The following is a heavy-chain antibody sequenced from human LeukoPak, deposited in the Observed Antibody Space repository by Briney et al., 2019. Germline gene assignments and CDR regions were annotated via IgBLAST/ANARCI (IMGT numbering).Heavy chain of an antibody. Sequence: GASVKVSCKASGYTFTSYGISWVRQAPGQGLEWMGWISAYNGYTKYAEKLQGRVTMTTDTSTSTAYMELRSLRSDDTAVYYCARAKYDSSGYYWFDPWGQGTLDTVSS. CDR2: ISAYNGYT. V-gene: IGHV1-18*01. D-gene: IGHD3-22*01. CDR1: GYTFTSYG. J-gene: IGHJ5*02. CDR3: ARAKYDSSGYYWFDP.